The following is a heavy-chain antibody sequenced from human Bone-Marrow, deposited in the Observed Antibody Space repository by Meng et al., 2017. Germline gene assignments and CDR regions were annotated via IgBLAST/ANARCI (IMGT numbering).Heavy chain of an antibody. D-gene: IGHD3-22*01. V-gene: IGHV4-38-2*01. J-gene: IGHJ4*02. Sequence: SETLSLTCAVSGYFISSGYYWGWIRQPPGKGLEWIGSIYHSGSTYYNPSLKSRVTISVDTSKNQFSLKLSSVTAADTAVYYCARGHYDSSGPNFDYWGQGTLVTVSS. CDR1: GYFISSGYY. CDR3: ARGHYDSSGPNFDY. CDR2: IYHSGST.